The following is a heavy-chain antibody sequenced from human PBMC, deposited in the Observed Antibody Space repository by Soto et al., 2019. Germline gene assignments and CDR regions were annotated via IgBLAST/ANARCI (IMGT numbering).Heavy chain of an antibody. V-gene: IGHV4-34*01. CDR3: ARVKRSSGPNYYFDY. Sequence: SETLSLTCAVYGGSFSGYYWSWIRQPPGKGLEWIGEINHSGSTNYNPSLKSRVTISVDTSKNQFSLKLSPVTAADTALNYCARVKRSSGPNYYFDYWGQGTLVTVSS. CDR1: GGSFSGYY. J-gene: IGHJ4*02. D-gene: IGHD6-19*01. CDR2: INHSGST.